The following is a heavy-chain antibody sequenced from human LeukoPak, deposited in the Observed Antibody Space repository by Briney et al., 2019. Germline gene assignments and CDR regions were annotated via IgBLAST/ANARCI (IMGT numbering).Heavy chain of an antibody. D-gene: IGHD2-8*01. CDR1: GYSFTSYW. V-gene: IGHV5-51*01. CDR2: IYPDDSDT. J-gene: IGHJ6*03. CDR3: ARHGHCTNGVCYSNYYYYMDV. Sequence: GGPLKISCKGSGYSFTSYWIGWVRQMPGKGLEWMGIIYPDDSDTRYSPSFAGQVIISVDKSISTAYLQWSSLKASDTATYYCARHGHCTNGVCYSNYYYYMDVWGKGTTVTVSS.